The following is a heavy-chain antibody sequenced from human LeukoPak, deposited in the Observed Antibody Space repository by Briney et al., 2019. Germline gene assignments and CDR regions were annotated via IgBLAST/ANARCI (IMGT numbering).Heavy chain of an antibody. CDR1: GYTFTSYA. J-gene: IGHJ6*02. V-gene: IGHV7-4-1*02. CDR3: ARDRHGSGTYNYYGMDV. D-gene: IGHD3-10*01. Sequence: ASVKVSCKASGYTFTSYAMNWVRQAPGQGLEWMGWINTNTGNPTYAQGFTGRFVFSLDTSVSTAYLQISSLKAEDTAVYYCARDRHGSGTYNYYGMDVWGQGTTVTVSS. CDR2: INTNTGNP.